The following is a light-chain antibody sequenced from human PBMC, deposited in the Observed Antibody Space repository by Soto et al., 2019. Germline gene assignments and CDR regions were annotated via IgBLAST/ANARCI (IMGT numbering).Light chain of an antibody. CDR3: QQYNSWPLT. V-gene: IGKV3-20*01. Sequence: EIVSTQSPETLSLSPGERATLSCRASQSISSTQLVWYQQKPGQAPRLLIYGASSRATGIPDRFSGSGSGTEFTLTISSLQSEDFAVYYCQQYNSWPLTFGGGTKVDI. J-gene: IGKJ4*01. CDR2: GAS. CDR1: QSISSTQ.